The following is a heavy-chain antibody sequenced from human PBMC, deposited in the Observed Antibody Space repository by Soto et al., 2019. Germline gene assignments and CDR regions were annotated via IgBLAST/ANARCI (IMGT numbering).Heavy chain of an antibody. J-gene: IGHJ4*02. CDR2: ISRSSSTI. CDR3: ARDFYGDHY. Sequence: GGSLRLSCAVSGFTFSSYSMNWVRQAPGKGLEWVSYISRSSSTIYYADSVKGRFTISRDNAKNSLYLQMNSLRAEDTAVYYCARDFYGDHYWGQGTLVTVSS. CDR1: GFTFSSYS. D-gene: IGHD4-17*01. V-gene: IGHV3-48*01.